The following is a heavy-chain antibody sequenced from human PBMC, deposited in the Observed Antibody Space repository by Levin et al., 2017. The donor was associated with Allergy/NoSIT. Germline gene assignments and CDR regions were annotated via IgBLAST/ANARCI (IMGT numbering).Heavy chain of an antibody. D-gene: IGHD3-10*01. J-gene: IGHJ6*02. CDR2: INHSGST. Sequence: SQTLSLTCAVYGGSFSGYYWSWIRQPPGKGLEWIGEINHSGSTNYNPSLKSRVTISVDTSKNQFSLKLSSVTAADTAVYYCARGLWGDKHYYGSGSYSRNLGYYYYYGMDVWGQGTTVTVSS. CDR1: GGSFSGYY. V-gene: IGHV4-34*01. CDR3: ARGLWGDKHYYGSGSYSRNLGYYYYYGMDV.